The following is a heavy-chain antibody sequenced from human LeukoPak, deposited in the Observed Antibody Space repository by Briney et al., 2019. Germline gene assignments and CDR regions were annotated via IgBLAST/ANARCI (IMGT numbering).Heavy chain of an antibody. CDR2: ISGSGGST. D-gene: IGHD1-26*01. V-gene: IGHV3-23*01. CDR1: GFTFSSYA. J-gene: IGHJ4*02. CDR3: AKHAGYSGSYYGGFDY. Sequence: PGGSLRLSCAASGFTFSSYAMSWVRQAPGKGLEWVSTISGSGGSTNYADSVKGRFTISRDNSKNTLYLQMNSLRAEDTAVYYCAKHAGYSGSYYGGFDYWGQGTLVTVSS.